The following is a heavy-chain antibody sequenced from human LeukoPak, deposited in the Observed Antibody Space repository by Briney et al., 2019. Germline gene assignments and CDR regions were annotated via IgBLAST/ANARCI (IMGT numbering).Heavy chain of an antibody. CDR1: GGSISSYY. CDR2: IYYSGST. D-gene: IGHD3-22*01. CDR3: ARARVFYYDTSGYRFDY. V-gene: IGHV4-59*01. J-gene: IGHJ4*02. Sequence: SETLSLTCTVSGGSISSYYWSWIRQPPGKGLDWIGYIYYSGSTNYNPSLKSRVTIVVDTSKNQFSLKLSSVTAADTAVYYYARARVFYYDTSGYRFDYWGQGTPVTVSS.